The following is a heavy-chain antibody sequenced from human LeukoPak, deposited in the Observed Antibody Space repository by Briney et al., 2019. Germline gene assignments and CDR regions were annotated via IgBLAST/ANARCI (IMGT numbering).Heavy chain of an antibody. V-gene: IGHV3-23*01. CDR3: AKGGIHSSGWYYFDY. CDR2: ISGSGGST. J-gene: IGHJ4*02. D-gene: IGHD6-19*01. Sequence: GGSLRLSCAASGFTFSSYAMSWVRQAPGKGLKWVSAISGSGGSTYYADSVKGRFTISRDNSKNTLYLQMNSLRAEDTAVYYCAKGGIHSSGWYYFDYWGQGTLVTVSS. CDR1: GFTFSSYA.